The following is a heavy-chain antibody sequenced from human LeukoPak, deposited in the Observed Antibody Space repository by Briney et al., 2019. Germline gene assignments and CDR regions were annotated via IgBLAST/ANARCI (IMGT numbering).Heavy chain of an antibody. Sequence: GGSLRLSCVASGFTFRSYGMHWVRQAPGKGLQWVAVIWYDGSNKYYTDSVKGRFTISRDNSKNTLYLQMNSLRAEDTSLYYCAKDQRCTGFYLDYWGQRTLLPVSS. V-gene: IGHV3-33*06. J-gene: IGHJ4*02. CDR2: IWYDGSNK. D-gene: IGHD2-8*02. CDR1: GFTFRSYG. CDR3: AKDQRCTGFYLDY.